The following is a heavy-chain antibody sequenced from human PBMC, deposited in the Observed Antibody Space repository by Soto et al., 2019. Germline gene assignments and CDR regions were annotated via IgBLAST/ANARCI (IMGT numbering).Heavy chain of an antibody. CDR2: ISGSSGSK. CDR1: GFTFHDYA. CDR3: ARYAAEVTTFFDQ. D-gene: IGHD4-17*01. Sequence: LRLSCAASGFTFHDYAMHWVRQGQGKGLEWVSGISGSSGSKKYADAGKGRFTISRDNAKKSLYLEMHSLRAEDTAMYYCARYAAEVTTFFDQWGQGTLVTVSS. V-gene: IGHV3-9*01. J-gene: IGHJ4*02.